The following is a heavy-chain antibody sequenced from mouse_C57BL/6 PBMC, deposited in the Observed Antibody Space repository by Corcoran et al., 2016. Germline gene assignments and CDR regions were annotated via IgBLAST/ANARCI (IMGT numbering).Heavy chain of an antibody. CDR1: GCTFTAYY. CDR3: AWGYGPYAMDY. CDR2: IYPNNGGT. V-gene: IGHV1-26*01. D-gene: IGHD2-2*01. Sequence: EVQLQQSGPELVKTGASLKISCTASGCTFTAYYMNWVKQSHGKGHEWIGDIYPNNGGTSYNQKFKGKATLTVDKSSSTAYMELRSLTSEDSAVYDCAWGYGPYAMDYWGQGTSVTVSS. J-gene: IGHJ4*01.